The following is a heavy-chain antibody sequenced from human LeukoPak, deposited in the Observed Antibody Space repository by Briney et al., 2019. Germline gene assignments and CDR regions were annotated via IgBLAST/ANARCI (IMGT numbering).Heavy chain of an antibody. Sequence: TQTLSLTCTVSGGSISSYYWSWLRQPPGQGLDSLGYISYSGSTNYNPSLKSRVTISVDTSKIQFSLKLPSVTAADTAVYYCASLRTTVTSAAFDIWGQGTVVTVSS. CDR1: GGSISSYY. CDR3: ASLRTTVTSAAFDI. J-gene: IGHJ3*02. V-gene: IGHV4-59*08. D-gene: IGHD4-17*01. CDR2: ISYSGST.